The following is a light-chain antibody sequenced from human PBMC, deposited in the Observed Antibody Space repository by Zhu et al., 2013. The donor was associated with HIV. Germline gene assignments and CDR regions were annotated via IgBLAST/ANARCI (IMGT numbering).Light chain of an antibody. CDR3: LQDYNYPWT. CDR2: AAS. CDR1: QGINTY. Sequence: IQLTQSPSFLSGSVEDTVRITCRASQGINTYLAWYQQKPGKAPKLLIYAASSLQSGVPSRFSGSGSGTDFTLTISSLQPEDFATYYCLQDYNYPWTFGQGTKVEIK. V-gene: IGKV1-6*01. J-gene: IGKJ1*01.